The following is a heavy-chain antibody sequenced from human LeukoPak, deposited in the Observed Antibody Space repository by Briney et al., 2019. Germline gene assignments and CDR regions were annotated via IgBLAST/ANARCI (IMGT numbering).Heavy chain of an antibody. J-gene: IGHJ4*02. Sequence: GGSLRLSCAASGFTFSSYAMSWVRQAPGKGLEWVSAISGSGGSTYYADSVKGRFTISRDNSKNTLYLQMNSLRAEDTAVYYCARSEYCSGGSCYSIDYWGQGTLVTVSS. D-gene: IGHD2-15*01. CDR2: ISGSGGST. V-gene: IGHV3-23*01. CDR1: GFTFSSYA. CDR3: ARSEYCSGGSCYSIDY.